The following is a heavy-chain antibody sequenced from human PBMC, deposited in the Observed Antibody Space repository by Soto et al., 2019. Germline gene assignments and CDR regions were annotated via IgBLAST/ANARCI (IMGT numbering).Heavy chain of an antibody. CDR3: ARDSGAKLSSS. CDR1: GGTFSSYC. V-gene: IGHV1-69*01. Sequence: QVQLVQSGAEMRRPGSSVKVSCKASGGTFSSYCINWVRQAPGQGLEWVGGIVPIYRTADYAQKFQGRVTITADESARTAYMELRGLNSQDTAVYYCARDSGAKLSSSWGQGTLVTVSS. J-gene: IGHJ4*02. D-gene: IGHD6-13*01. CDR2: IVPIYRTA.